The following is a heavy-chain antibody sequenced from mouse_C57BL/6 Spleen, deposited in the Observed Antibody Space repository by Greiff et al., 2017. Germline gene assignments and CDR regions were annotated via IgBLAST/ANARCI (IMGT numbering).Heavy chain of an antibody. CDR3: ARIGLNYFDY. D-gene: IGHD2-14*01. J-gene: IGHJ2*01. CDR1: GYTFTNYW. CDR2: IYPGGGYT. Sequence: VQLQQSGAELVRPGTSVKMSCKASGYTFTNYWIGWAKQRPGHGLEWIGDIYPGGGYTNYNEKFKGKATLTADKSSSTAYMQFSSLTSEDSAIYYCARIGLNYFDYWGQGTTLTVSS. V-gene: IGHV1-63*01.